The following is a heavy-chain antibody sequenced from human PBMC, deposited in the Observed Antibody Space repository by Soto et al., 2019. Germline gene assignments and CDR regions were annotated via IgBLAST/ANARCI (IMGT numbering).Heavy chain of an antibody. J-gene: IGHJ5*02. CDR2: INHTGGT. D-gene: IGHD3-3*01. V-gene: IGHV4-34*01. CDR1: GGSVNGYY. Sequence: KTSETLSLTCAVYGGSVNGYYWNWIRQPPGKGLEWIGEINHTGGTHYNPSPKSRVTMSVDTSKNQFSLRLSSVTAADTAIYYCATRITVFGLLIPPFDPWGQGTLVTVSS. CDR3: ATRITVFGLLIPPFDP.